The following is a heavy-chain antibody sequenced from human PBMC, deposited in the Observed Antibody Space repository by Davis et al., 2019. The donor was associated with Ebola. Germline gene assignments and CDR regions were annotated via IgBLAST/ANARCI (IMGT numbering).Heavy chain of an antibody. CDR3: ARAPGYYDILTGYYSSGGMDV. D-gene: IGHD3-9*01. CDR1: GYTFTNYY. Sequence: AASVKVSCKASGYTFTNYYMHWVRQAPGQGLEWMGIINPSGGSTSYAQKFQGRVTMTRDTSTSTVYMELSSLRSEDTAVYYCARAPGYYDILTGYYSSGGMDVWGQGTTVTVSS. J-gene: IGHJ6*02. V-gene: IGHV1-46*03. CDR2: INPSGGST.